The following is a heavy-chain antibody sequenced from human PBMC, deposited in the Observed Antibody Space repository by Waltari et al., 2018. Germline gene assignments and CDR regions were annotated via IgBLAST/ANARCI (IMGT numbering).Heavy chain of an antibody. D-gene: IGHD2-15*01. CDR3: ARGILGYCSGGSCYGGFDY. J-gene: IGHJ4*02. Sequence: QVQLVESGGGVVQPGRSLRLSCAASGFTFSSYGMHWVRQAPGYGREWVAVIWYDGSNKYYADSVKGRFTISRDNSKNTLYLQMNSLRAEDTAVYYCARGILGYCSGGSCYGGFDYWGQGTLVTVSS. CDR2: IWYDGSNK. CDR1: GFTFSSYG. V-gene: IGHV3-33*01.